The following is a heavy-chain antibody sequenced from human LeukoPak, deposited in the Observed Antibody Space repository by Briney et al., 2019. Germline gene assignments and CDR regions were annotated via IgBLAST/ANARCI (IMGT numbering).Heavy chain of an antibody. J-gene: IGHJ3*02. CDR1: GGSFSGYY. V-gene: IGHV4-34*01. D-gene: IGHD6-19*01. CDR2: INHSGST. Sequence: SETLSLTCAVYGGSFSGYYWSWIRQPPGKGLEWIGEINHSGSTNYNPSLKSRVTISVDTSKNQFSLKLSSVTAADTAVYYCAGVEGRGWYRGAFDIWGQGTMVTVSS. CDR3: AGVEGRGWYRGAFDI.